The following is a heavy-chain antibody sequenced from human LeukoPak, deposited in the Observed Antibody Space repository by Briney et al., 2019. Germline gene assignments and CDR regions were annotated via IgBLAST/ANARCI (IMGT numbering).Heavy chain of an antibody. CDR3: NADVPNDTDYVPVDY. J-gene: IGHJ4*02. Sequence: GGSLRLSCAASGFTFSNAWMSWVRQAPGKGLEWVGRIKSKTDGGTTDYAAPVQGRFTISRDDSKNTLYLQMNSLKTEDTAVYYCNADVPNDTDYVPVDYWGQGTLVTVSS. CDR1: GFTFSNAW. D-gene: IGHD4-17*01. V-gene: IGHV3-15*01. CDR2: IKSKTDGGTT.